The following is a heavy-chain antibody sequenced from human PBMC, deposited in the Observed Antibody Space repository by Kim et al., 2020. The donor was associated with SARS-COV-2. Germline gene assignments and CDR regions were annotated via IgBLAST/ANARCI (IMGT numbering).Heavy chain of an antibody. Sequence: GGSLRLSCAASGFTFSNYEMNWVRQAPGKGLEWVSYISSSGSTIYYADSVKGRFTISRDYAKNSLYLQMNSLRAEDTAVYYCASPYYYNSGSGAGMAVWGQGTTVTVSS. CDR2: ISSSGSTI. D-gene: IGHD3-10*01. J-gene: IGHJ6*02. CDR1: GFTFSNYE. CDR3: ASPYYYNSGSGAGMAV. V-gene: IGHV3-48*03.